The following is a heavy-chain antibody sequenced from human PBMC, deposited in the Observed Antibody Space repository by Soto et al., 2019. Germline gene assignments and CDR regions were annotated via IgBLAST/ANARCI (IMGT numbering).Heavy chain of an antibody. CDR3: ASRDPGTSVDY. CDR1: GGSFTSNNW. J-gene: IGHJ4*02. CDR2: IYRTGST. D-gene: IGHD1-7*01. Sequence: SETLSLTCAVSGGSFTSNNWWTWIRQPPGQGLEWIGEIYRTGSTNYNPSLKSRVTISLDKSENQFSLKVTSLTAADTAVYYCASRDPGTSVDYWGQGTLVTVSS. V-gene: IGHV4-4*02.